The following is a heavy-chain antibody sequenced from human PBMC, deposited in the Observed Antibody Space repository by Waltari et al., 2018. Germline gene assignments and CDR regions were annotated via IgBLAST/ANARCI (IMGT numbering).Heavy chain of an antibody. V-gene: IGHV3-7*01. CDR3: VTGLTTVTAKDYFDH. CDR2: IKQDGSEK. D-gene: IGHD4-17*01. J-gene: IGHJ4*02. CDR1: GMILSNYW. Sequence: EVQLVESGGGSVQPGGSLGLSCADCGMILSNYWMNWVRQAPGKGLEWVANIKQDGSEKNYVDSVEGRFSISRDNAQNSLYLQMNSLRAEDTAIYYCVTGLTTVTAKDYFDHWGQGALVTVSS.